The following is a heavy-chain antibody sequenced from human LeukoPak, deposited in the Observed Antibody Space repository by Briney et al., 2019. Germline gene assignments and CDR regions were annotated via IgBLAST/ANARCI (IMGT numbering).Heavy chain of an antibody. V-gene: IGHV4-39*07. CDR3: ARVGYSSSWYDGIDY. J-gene: IGHJ4*02. CDR2: IYYSGST. CDR1: GGSISSSYYY. D-gene: IGHD6-13*01. Sequence: SETLSLTCTVSGGSISSSYYYWGWIRQPPGKGLEWIGSIYYSGSTYYNPSLKSRVTISVDTSKNQFSLKLSSVTAADTAVYYCARVGYSSSWYDGIDYWGQGTLVTVSS.